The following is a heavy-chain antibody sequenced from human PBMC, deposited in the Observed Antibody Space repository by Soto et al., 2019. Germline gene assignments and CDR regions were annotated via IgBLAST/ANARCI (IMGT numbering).Heavy chain of an antibody. J-gene: IGHJ4*02. CDR2: ISYDGSNK. CDR3: ARESEDLTSNFDY. V-gene: IGHV3-30-3*01. CDR1: GFTFSSYA. Sequence: GGSLRLSCAASGFTFSSYAMHWVRQAPGKGLEWVAVISYDGSNKYYADSVKGRFTISRDNSKNSVYLEMNSLSAEDTAVYYCARESEDLTSNFDYWGQGTLVTVSS.